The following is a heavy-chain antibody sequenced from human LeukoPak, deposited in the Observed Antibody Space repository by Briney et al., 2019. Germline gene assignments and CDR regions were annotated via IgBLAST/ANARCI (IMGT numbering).Heavy chain of an antibody. D-gene: IGHD3-10*01. J-gene: IGHJ4*02. CDR3: ARGVGLWFGEDYFDY. CDR2: IKQDGSEK. Sequence: GGSLRLSCAASGFTFSSYWMSWVRQAPGKGLEWVANIKQDGSEKYYVDSVKGRFTISRGNAKNSLYLQMNSLRAEDTAVYYCARGVGLWFGEDYFDYWGQGTLVTVSS. CDR1: GFTFSSYW. V-gene: IGHV3-7*01.